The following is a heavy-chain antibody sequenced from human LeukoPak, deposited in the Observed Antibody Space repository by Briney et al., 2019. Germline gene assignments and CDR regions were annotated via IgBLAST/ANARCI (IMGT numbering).Heavy chain of an antibody. CDR3: ATGSIVVVPAATQALNWFDP. CDR1: GFTFSSYS. D-gene: IGHD2-2*01. CDR2: ISSSSSYI. Sequence: SGGSLRLSCAASGFTFSSYSMNWVRQAPGKGLEWVSSISSSSSYIYYADSVKGRFTISRDNAKNSLYLQMNSLGAEDTAVYYCATGSIVVVPAATQALNWFDPWGQGTLVTVSS. V-gene: IGHV3-21*01. J-gene: IGHJ5*02.